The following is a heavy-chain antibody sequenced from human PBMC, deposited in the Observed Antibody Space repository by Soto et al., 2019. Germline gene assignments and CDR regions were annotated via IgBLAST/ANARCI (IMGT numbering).Heavy chain of an antibody. CDR1: GFTFSTYG. CDR3: AKDLQAYGDYDYYCYGLAV. Sequence: QVQLVESGGGVVPPGTSLRLSCAASGFTFSTYGMHWVRQTPGKGLAWVALISYDGTNKYYADSVKGRLTISRDNSKNTLYLQMNSLSAEDTAVYYCAKDLQAYGDYDYYCYGLAVCGQGTTVSVSS. CDR2: ISYDGTNK. V-gene: IGHV3-30*18. D-gene: IGHD4-17*01. J-gene: IGHJ6*02.